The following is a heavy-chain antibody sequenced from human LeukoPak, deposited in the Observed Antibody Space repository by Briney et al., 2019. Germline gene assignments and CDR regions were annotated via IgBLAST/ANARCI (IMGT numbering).Heavy chain of an antibody. CDR3: ARVRGNGPSDAFDI. CDR1: GGSISSGGYS. D-gene: IGHD4-23*01. CDR2: IYHSGST. V-gene: IGHV4-30-2*01. J-gene: IGHJ3*02. Sequence: PSETLSLTCAVSGGSISSGGYSWSWIRQPPGKGLEWIGYIYHSGSTYYHPSLKSRLTISVDRSKNQFSLKLRSVPATDTAVYYCARVRGNGPSDAFDIWGQGTMVTVSS.